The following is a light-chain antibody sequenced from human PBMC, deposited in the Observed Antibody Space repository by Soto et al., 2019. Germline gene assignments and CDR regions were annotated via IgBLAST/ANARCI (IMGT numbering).Light chain of an antibody. J-gene: IGKJ1*01. CDR3: QQYSSSPWT. CDR2: GAS. Sequence: EIVLTQSPVTLSLSPGERATLSCRASQSSTSTYLAWYQQKPGQAPRLLIYGASSRATGIPDRFSGDGSGTDLTLTISRLEPEDFAVYYCQQYSSSPWTFGQGTKVDIK. V-gene: IGKV3-20*01. CDR1: QSSTSTY.